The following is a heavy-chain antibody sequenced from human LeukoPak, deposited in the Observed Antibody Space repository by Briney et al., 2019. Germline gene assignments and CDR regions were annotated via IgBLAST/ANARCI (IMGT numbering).Heavy chain of an antibody. CDR2: IYYSGIT. D-gene: IGHD3-10*01. J-gene: IGHJ5*02. CDR1: GGSISSNY. Sequence: PSETLSLTCTVSGGSISSNYWSWVRQPPGKGLEWIGYIYYSGITNNNPSLKSRVTISVDTSKNQFSLKLSSVTAADTAVYYCARAYHGSGSFNLLFDPWGQGTLVTVSS. V-gene: IGHV4-59*01. CDR3: ARAYHGSGSFNLLFDP.